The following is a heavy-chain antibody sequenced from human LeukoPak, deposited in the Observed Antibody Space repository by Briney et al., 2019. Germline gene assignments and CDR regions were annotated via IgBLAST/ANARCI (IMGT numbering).Heavy chain of an antibody. CDR3: AKDRDIVVVVAASFDY. V-gene: IGHV3-23*01. Sequence: PGGSLRLSCAASGFTFSSYAMSWVRQAPGKGLEWVSAISGSGGSTYYADSVKGRLTISRDNSKNTLYLQMNSLRAEDTAVYYCAKDRDIVVVVAASFDYWGQGTLVTVSS. CDR1: GFTFSSYA. CDR2: ISGSGGST. D-gene: IGHD2-15*01. J-gene: IGHJ4*02.